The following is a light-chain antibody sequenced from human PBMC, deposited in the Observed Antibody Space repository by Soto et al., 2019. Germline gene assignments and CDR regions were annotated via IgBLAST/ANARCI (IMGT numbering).Light chain of an antibody. CDR2: RAS. CDR3: QQYGSSPLT. V-gene: IGKV3-20*01. J-gene: IGKJ4*01. Sequence: EIVMTQSPATLSVSPGEGATLSCRASQGIGSTLAWYQQKPGQTPKVLIYRASTRATGIPDRFSGSGSGTDFTLTISRLEAEDFAVYYCQQYGSSPLTFGGGTKVDIK. CDR1: QGIGST.